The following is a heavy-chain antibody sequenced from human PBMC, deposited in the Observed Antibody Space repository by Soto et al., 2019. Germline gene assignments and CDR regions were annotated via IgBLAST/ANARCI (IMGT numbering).Heavy chain of an antibody. CDR3: ARGQISPHYYGSGHMDV. CDR2: IYYSGST. D-gene: IGHD3-10*01. J-gene: IGHJ6*02. V-gene: IGHV4-59*01. Sequence: QVQLQESGPGLVKPSETLSLTCTVSGGSISSYYWSWIRQPPGKGLEWIGYIYYSGSTNYNPSLKSRVTISVDTSKNPFSLKLSSVTAADTAVYYCARGQISPHYYGSGHMDVWGQGTTVTVSS. CDR1: GGSISSYY.